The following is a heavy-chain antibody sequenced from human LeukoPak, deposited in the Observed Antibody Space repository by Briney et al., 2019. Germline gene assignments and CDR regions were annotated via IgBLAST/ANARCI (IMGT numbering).Heavy chain of an antibody. Sequence: PSETLSLTCTVSGGSISSYYWSWIRQPPGKGQEWIGYIYYSGSTNYNPSLKSRVTISVDTSKNQFSLMLSSVTAADTAVYYCAREGDSNLYYYYMDVWGKGTTVTVSS. CDR1: GGSISSYY. J-gene: IGHJ6*03. D-gene: IGHD4-11*01. CDR2: IYYSGST. V-gene: IGHV4-59*01. CDR3: AREGDSNLYYYYMDV.